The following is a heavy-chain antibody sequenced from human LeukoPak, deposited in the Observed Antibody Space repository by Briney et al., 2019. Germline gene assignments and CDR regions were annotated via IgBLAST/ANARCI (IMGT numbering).Heavy chain of an antibody. CDR3: ARDPVMTMVAPDY. Sequence: AGGSLRLSCAASGFTFSSYSMNWVRQAPGKGLEWVSSISSSSSYIYYADSVKGRFTISRDNAKNSLYLQMNSLRAVDTAVYYCARDPVMTMVAPDYWGQGTLVTVSS. V-gene: IGHV3-21*01. CDR1: GFTFSSYS. D-gene: IGHD4/OR15-4a*01. CDR2: ISSSSSYI. J-gene: IGHJ4*02.